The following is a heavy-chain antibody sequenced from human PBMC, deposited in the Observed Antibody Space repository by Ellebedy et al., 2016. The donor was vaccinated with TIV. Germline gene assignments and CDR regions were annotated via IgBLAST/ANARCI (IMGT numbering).Heavy chain of an antibody. V-gene: IGHV3-23*01. CDR1: GFTFSSYA. D-gene: IGHD1-26*01. Sequence: GGSLRLXCAASGFTFSSYAMTWVRQAPGKGLEWVGGSAGSTYYADSVRGRFTISRDSSKNTLLLQMNSLRVEDTAIYYCARGEPLPLYYYNMDIWGKGTTVIVSS. J-gene: IGHJ6*03. CDR3: ARGEPLPLYYYNMDI. CDR2: GGSAGST.